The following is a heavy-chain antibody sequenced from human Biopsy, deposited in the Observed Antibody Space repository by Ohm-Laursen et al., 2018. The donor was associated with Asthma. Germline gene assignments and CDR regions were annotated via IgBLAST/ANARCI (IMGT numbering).Heavy chain of an antibody. CDR1: GYSLTDLS. V-gene: IGHV1-24*01. Sequence: SSVKVSCKFSGYSLTDLSMHWVRQAPGQGLEWMGGHDHEEGGTVNARRFQGRVTMTEDTSTDTAYMELSSLSSDDTAVYYCASDFPKDYVRYNFQFWGQGTLVTVSS. CDR2: HDHEEGGT. CDR3: ASDFPKDYVRYNFQF. D-gene: IGHD4-17*01. J-gene: IGHJ4*02.